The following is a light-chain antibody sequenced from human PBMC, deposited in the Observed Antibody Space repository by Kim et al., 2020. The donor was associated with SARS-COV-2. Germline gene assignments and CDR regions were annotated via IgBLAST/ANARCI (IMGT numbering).Light chain of an antibody. V-gene: IGLV3-1*01. CDR2: QDS. J-gene: IGLJ1*01. Sequence: VSPGQTASIPCSGDKLGDKSACWYQQKPSPSPVRVIYQDSKPPSGIPGRFSGSNSGNTATLTISWNQAMDEADYYCQAWDSSTEVFGTGTKVTVL. CDR1: KLGDKS. CDR3: QAWDSSTEV.